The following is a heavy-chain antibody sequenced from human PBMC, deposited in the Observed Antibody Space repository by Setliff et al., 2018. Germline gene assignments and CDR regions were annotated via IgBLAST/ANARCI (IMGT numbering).Heavy chain of an antibody. CDR2: INHSGST. CDR1: GASFSAYY. D-gene: IGHD3-22*01. J-gene: IGHJ4*02. Sequence: SETLSLTCAVYGASFSAYYWSWIRQPPGKGLEWIGEINHSGSTNYNPSLESRVTISVDTSKKQYSLNLNSVTAADTAVYYCRVWVDMIEVDSWAQGTLVTVSS. V-gene: IGHV4-34*01. CDR3: RVWVDMIEVDS.